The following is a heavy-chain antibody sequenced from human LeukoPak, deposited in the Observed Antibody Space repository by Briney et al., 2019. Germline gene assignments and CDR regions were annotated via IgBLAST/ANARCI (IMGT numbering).Heavy chain of an antibody. J-gene: IGHJ4*02. Sequence: ASVKVSCKASGYTFTGYYMHWVRQAPGQGLEWMGWINPNSGGTNYAQKFQGRVTMSRDTSISTAYMELSRLRSDDTAVYYCARDLTGTGYSEYYFDYWGQGTLVTVSS. CDR1: GYTFTGYY. CDR2: INPNSGGT. D-gene: IGHD3/OR15-3a*01. CDR3: ARDLTGTGYSEYYFDY. V-gene: IGHV1-2*02.